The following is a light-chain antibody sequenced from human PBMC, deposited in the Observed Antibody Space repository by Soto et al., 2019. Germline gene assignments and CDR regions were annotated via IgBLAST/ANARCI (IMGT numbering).Light chain of an antibody. CDR1: QSVTNRY. CDR2: GIS. V-gene: IGKV3-20*01. Sequence: NVLTQSPGILSLSPGERATLSCRATQSVTNRYFAWYQQRPGQAPRLLIYGISSRATDIPDRFSGSGSGTDFTLTISRLEPEDFVVYYCHQYSTLPHTFGQGTKLEVK. CDR3: HQYSTLPHT. J-gene: IGKJ2*01.